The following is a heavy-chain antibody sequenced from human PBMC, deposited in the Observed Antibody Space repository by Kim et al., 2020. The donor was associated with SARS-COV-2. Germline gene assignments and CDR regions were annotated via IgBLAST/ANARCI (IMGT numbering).Heavy chain of an antibody. D-gene: IGHD3-10*01. Sequence: YSVKCRFTISIDDSQHTLYLQMNSLRAEDTAVYYCAKDSGGGYYYYYGMDVWGQGTTVTVSS. V-gene: IGHV3-23*03. CDR3: AKDSGGGYYYYYGMDV. J-gene: IGHJ6*02.